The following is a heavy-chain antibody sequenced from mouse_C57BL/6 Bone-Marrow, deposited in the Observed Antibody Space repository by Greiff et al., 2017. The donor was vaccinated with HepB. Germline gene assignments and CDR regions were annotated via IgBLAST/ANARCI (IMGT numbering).Heavy chain of an antibody. CDR2: IHPNSGST. D-gene: IGHD3-2*02. Sequence: QVQLQQPGAELVKPGASVKLSCKASGYTFTSYWMHWVKQRPGQGLEWIGMIHPNSGSTNYNEKFKSKATLTVDKSSSTAYMQLSSQTSEDSAVYYFARPAQVSFAYWGQGTLVTVSA. CDR1: GYTFTSYW. V-gene: IGHV1-64*01. CDR3: ARPAQVSFAY. J-gene: IGHJ3*01.